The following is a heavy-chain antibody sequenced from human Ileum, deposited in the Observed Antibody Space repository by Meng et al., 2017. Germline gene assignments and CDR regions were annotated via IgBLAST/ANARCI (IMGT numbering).Heavy chain of an antibody. CDR1: GGSFSGYY. CDR2: INHSGST. V-gene: IGHV4-34*01. Sequence: QVQLQRGDTVLLRPPGALYPPCAVYGGSFSGYYWSWIRQPPGKGLEWIGEINHSGSTNYNPSLKSRVTISVDTSKNQFSLKLSSVTAADTAVYYCARGRGLIWFGEWFDPWGQGTLVTVSS. J-gene: IGHJ5*02. CDR3: ARGRGLIWFGEWFDP. D-gene: IGHD3-10*01.